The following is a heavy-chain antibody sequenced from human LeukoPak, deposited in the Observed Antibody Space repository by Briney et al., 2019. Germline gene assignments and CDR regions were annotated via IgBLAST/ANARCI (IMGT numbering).Heavy chain of an antibody. CDR1: GGSISSRSHY. CDR3: ARERDFYDSSGSPSY. CDR2: IYYSGST. V-gene: IGHV4-39*07. Sequence: SETLSLTCTVSGGSISSRSHYWGWIRQPPGKGLEWIGTIYYSGSTYYNPSLKSRVTISVDTSKNQFSLKVRSVTAADTAVYYCARERDFYDSSGSPSYWGQGTLVIVSS. D-gene: IGHD3-22*01. J-gene: IGHJ4*02.